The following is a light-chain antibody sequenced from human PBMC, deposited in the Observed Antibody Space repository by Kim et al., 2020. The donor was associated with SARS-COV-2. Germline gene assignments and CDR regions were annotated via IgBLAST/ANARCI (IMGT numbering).Light chain of an antibody. J-gene: IGLJ2*01. CDR1: KLGSKY. Sequence: SYELTQPPSVSVSPGQTASITCSGDKLGSKYVCWYQQKAGQSPALVIYQDDKRSSGIPARFSGSTSGNTATLTIRGTQAMDEADYYCQAYDINTVIFGGGTKLTVL. CDR3: QAYDINTVI. V-gene: IGLV3-1*01. CDR2: QDD.